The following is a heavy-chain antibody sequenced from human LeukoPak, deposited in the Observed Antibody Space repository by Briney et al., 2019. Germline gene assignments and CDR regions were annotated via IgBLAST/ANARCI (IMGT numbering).Heavy chain of an antibody. CDR3: ARGRLQDYYYYMDV. J-gene: IGHJ6*03. D-gene: IGHD4-11*01. Sequence: SETLSLTCTVSGGSISSYYWSWIRQPPGKGLEWIGYIYTSGSTNYNPSLKSRVTISVDTSKNQFSLKLSSVTAADMAVYYCARGRLQDYYYYMDVWGKGTTVTVSS. CDR2: IYTSGST. V-gene: IGHV4-4*09. CDR1: GGSISSYY.